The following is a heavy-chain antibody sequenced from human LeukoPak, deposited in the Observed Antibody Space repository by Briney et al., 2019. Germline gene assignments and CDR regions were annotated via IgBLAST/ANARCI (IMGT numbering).Heavy chain of an antibody. CDR3: AKSPIGYSSGWYGGFLFDY. Sequence: GGSLRLSCAASGFTFSSYAMSWVRQAPGKGLEWVSAISGSGGSTYYADSVKGRFTISRDNSKNTLYLQMNSLRAEDTAVYYCAKSPIGYSSGWYGGFLFDYWGQGTLVTVSS. D-gene: IGHD6-19*01. CDR1: GFTFSSYA. V-gene: IGHV3-23*01. CDR2: ISGSGGST. J-gene: IGHJ4*02.